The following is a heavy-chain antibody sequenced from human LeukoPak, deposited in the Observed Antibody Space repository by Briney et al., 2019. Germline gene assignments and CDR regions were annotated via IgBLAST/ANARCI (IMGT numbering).Heavy chain of an antibody. CDR1: GVSVSDGRYY. D-gene: IGHD2-2*01. CDR2: KYYSGSA. CDR3: ATTYCSGISCLDVFNM. Sequence: PSETLSLTCNVSGVSVSDGRYYWTWIRQHPGKGLEWIGYKYYSGSAKYNPSLKSRLTISIDTSKNQFSLQLSSVTAADTATYYSATTYCSGISCLDVFNMWGQGTRVTVSS. J-gene: IGHJ3*02. V-gene: IGHV4-31*03.